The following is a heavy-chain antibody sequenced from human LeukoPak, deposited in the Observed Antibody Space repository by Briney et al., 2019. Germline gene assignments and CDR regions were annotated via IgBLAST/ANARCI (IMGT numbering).Heavy chain of an antibody. D-gene: IGHD3-22*01. CDR3: AKGSSGYFVDL. V-gene: IGHV3-23*01. J-gene: IGHJ5*02. Sequence: GGSLRLSCTASGFIFNNYDLIWVRQAPGKGLEWVSSISSDGSCTNYADFVKGRFTISRDNSKNTLFLQMNSLRAEDTALYYCAKGSSGYFVDLWGQGTLVTVSS. CDR1: GFIFNNYD. CDR2: ISSDGSCT.